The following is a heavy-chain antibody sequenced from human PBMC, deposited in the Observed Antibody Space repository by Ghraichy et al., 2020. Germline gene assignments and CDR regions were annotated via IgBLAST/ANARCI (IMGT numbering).Heavy chain of an antibody. D-gene: IGHD3-22*01. Sequence: GESLNISCAASGFTFSSYGMHWVRQAPGKGLEWVAVISYDGSNKYYADSVKGRFTISRDNSKNTLYLQMNSLRAEDTAVYYCAKDGSSGYPYYFDYWGQGTLVTVSS. CDR3: AKDGSSGYPYYFDY. CDR2: ISYDGSNK. CDR1: GFTFSSYG. V-gene: IGHV3-30*18. J-gene: IGHJ4*02.